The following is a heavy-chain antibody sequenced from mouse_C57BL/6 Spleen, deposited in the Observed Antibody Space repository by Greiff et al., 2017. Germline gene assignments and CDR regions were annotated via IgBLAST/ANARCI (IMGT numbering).Heavy chain of an antibody. D-gene: IGHD1-1*01. Sequence: QVQLQQSGAELAKPGASVKLSCKASGYTFTSYWMHWVKQRPGQGLEWIGYINPSSGYTKYNQKFKDKATLTADKSSSTAYMQLSSLTYEDSAVYYCAKTLYGSSYGFDYWGQGTTLTVSS. CDR1: GYTFTSYW. J-gene: IGHJ2*01. V-gene: IGHV1-7*01. CDR3: AKTLYGSSYGFDY. CDR2: INPSSGYT.